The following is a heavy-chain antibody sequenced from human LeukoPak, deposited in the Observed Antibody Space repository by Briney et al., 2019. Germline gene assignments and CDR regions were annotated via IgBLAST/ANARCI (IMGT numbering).Heavy chain of an antibody. J-gene: IGHJ5*02. V-gene: IGHV1-2*02. D-gene: IGHD2-2*02. Sequence: ASVKVSCKASGYTFTGYYIHWVRQAPGQGPEWMGWINPDSGGTNYAQKFQGRVTMSRDTSISTAYMEVSRLRSDDTAVYYCAREPIVLVPAAIFNWFGPWGQGTLVTVSS. CDR1: GYTFTGYY. CDR3: AREPIVLVPAAIFNWFGP. CDR2: INPDSGGT.